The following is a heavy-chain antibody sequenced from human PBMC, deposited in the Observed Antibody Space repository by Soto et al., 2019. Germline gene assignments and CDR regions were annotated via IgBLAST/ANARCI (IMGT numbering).Heavy chain of an antibody. J-gene: IGHJ4*02. Sequence: SETLSLTCAVYGGSFSGYYWTWIRQPPGTGLEWIGEINHSGSTNYNPSLKSRVTISVDTSKNQFSLKLTSVTAADTVVYYCARDEITALFDYWGQGTLVTVSS. CDR1: GGSFSGYY. V-gene: IGHV4-34*01. CDR3: ARDEITALFDY. CDR2: INHSGST. D-gene: IGHD3-10*01.